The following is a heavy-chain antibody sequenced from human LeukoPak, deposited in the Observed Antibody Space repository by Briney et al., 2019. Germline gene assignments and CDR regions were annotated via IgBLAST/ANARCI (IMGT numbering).Heavy chain of an antibody. CDR1: GGSLSSYY. V-gene: IGHV4-59*01. D-gene: IGHD3-22*01. CDR3: ARVGTYYYDSKRAFDI. Sequence: SETLSLTCTVSGGSLSSYYWSWIRQPPGKGREWIGYIYYSGSTNYNPSLKSQVTISVDTSKNQFSLKLSSVTAADTAVYYCARVGTYYYDSKRAFDIWGQGTTVTVSS. CDR2: IYYSGST. J-gene: IGHJ3*02.